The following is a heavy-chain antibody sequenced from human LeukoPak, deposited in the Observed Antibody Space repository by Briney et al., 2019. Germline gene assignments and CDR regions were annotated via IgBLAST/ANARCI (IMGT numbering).Heavy chain of an antibody. D-gene: IGHD3-10*01. V-gene: IGHV1-69*01. Sequence: ASVKVSCKASGGTFSSYAISWVRQAPGQGLEWMGGIIPIFGTANYAQKFQGRVTITADESTSTAYMELSSLRSEDTAVYYCAKSGSGESQSWGQGTLVTVSS. J-gene: IGHJ5*02. CDR1: GGTFSSYA. CDR3: AKSGSGESQS. CDR2: IIPIFGTA.